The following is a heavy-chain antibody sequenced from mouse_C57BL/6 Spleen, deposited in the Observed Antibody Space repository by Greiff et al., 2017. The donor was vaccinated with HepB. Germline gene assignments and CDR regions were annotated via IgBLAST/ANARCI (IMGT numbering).Heavy chain of an antibody. CDR3: ARSYYYGSSYRYFDV. Sequence: EVKVVESGGGLVQPGGSLSLSCAASGFTFTDYYMSWVRQPPGKALEWLGFIRNKANGYTTEYSASVKGRFTISRDNSQSILYLQMNALRAEDSATYYCARSYYYGSSYRYFDVWGTGTTVTVSS. D-gene: IGHD1-1*01. CDR1: GFTFTDYY. V-gene: IGHV7-3*01. J-gene: IGHJ1*03. CDR2: IRNKANGYTT.